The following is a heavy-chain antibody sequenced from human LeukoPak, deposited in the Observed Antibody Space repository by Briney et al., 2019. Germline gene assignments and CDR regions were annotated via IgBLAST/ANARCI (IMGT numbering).Heavy chain of an antibody. V-gene: IGHV3-23*01. CDR1: GFTFSSYA. CDR2: ISGSGGST. J-gene: IGHJ4*02. Sequence: GGSLRLSCAVSGFTFSSYAMSWVRQAPGKGLEWIPAISGSGGSTFYVDSVKGRFTISRDNSKNTLFLQMNSLRVEDTAVYYCAKEPSSGWIFDYWGQGTLVTVSS. D-gene: IGHD6-19*01. CDR3: AKEPSSGWIFDY.